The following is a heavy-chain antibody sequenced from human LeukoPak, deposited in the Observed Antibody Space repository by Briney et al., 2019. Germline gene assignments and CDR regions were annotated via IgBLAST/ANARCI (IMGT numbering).Heavy chain of an antibody. V-gene: IGHV1-69*13. CDR1: GGTFSSYA. CDR3: ARVAPLGARELLVVAPRGFDP. D-gene: IGHD3-22*01. Sequence: ASVKVSCKASGGTFSSYAISWVRQAPGQGLEWMGGIIPIFGTANYARKFQGRVTITADESTSTAYMELSSLRSEDTAVYYCARVAPLGARELLVVAPRGFDPWGQGTLVTVSS. CDR2: IIPIFGTA. J-gene: IGHJ5*02.